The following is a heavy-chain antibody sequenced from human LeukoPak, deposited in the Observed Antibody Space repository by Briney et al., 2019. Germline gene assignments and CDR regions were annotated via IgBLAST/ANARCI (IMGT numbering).Heavy chain of an antibody. CDR3: ARTKAVPGNTNAFDI. CDR2: IYTSGST. D-gene: IGHD6-19*01. Sequence: PSETLSLTCTVSGGSISSYYWSWIRQPAGKGLEWIGRIYTSGSTNYNPSLKSRVTISVDTSKNQFSLKLSSVTAADTAVYYCARTKAVPGNTNAFDIWGQGTMVTVSS. J-gene: IGHJ3*02. V-gene: IGHV4-4*07. CDR1: GGSISSYY.